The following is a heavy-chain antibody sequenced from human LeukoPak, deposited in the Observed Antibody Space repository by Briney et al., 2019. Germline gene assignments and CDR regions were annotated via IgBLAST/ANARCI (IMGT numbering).Heavy chain of an antibody. D-gene: IGHD1-26*01. CDR3: ASIVGAHYYYYGMDV. CDR1: GYTLNELS. V-gene: IGHV1-24*01. Sequence: ASVKVSCKVSGYTLNELSMHWVRQAPGKGLEWMGGFDPKDGETSYTQKFQGRVTMTEDTSTDTAYMELSSLRSEDTAVYYCASIVGAHYYYYGMDVWGQGTTVTVSS. J-gene: IGHJ6*02. CDR2: FDPKDGET.